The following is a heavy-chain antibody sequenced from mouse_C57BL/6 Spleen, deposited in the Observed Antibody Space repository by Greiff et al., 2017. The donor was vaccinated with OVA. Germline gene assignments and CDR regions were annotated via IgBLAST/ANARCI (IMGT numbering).Heavy chain of an antibody. CDR2: IFPGSGST. J-gene: IGHJ2*01. CDR3: ARGELYFDY. CDR1: GYTFTDYY. V-gene: IGHV1-75*01. Sequence: VKLVESGPELVKPGASVKISCKASGYTFTDYYINWVKQRPGQGLEWIGWIFPGSGSTYYHEKFKGKATLTVDKSSSTAYILLSCLTSEDSAVYFCARGELYFDYWGQGTTLTVSS.